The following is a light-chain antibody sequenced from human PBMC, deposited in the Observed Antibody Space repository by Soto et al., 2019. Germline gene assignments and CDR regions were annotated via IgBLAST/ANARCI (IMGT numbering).Light chain of an antibody. CDR3: QQLNSYPLT. Sequence: IQLTQFPSSLSASVGDRVTITFRASQGISNSLAWYQQKPGTAPKLLIYGVSTLQSGVPSRFSGSGSGTDFTLSISSLQPEDFATYYCQQLNSYPLTFGQGTRLE. J-gene: IGKJ5*01. CDR1: QGISNS. CDR2: GVS. V-gene: IGKV1-9*01.